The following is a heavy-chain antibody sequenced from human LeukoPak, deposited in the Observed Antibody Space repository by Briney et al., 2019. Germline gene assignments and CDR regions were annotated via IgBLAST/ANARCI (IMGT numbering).Heavy chain of an antibody. CDR2: IYYSGST. V-gene: IGHV4-31*03. CDR1: GGSISSGGYY. Sequence: PSETLSLTCTVSGGSISSGGYYWSWIRQHPGKGLEWIGYIYYSGSTYYNPSLKSRVTISVDTSKNQFSLKLSSVTAADTAVYYCARDSNYDFWSGYGAFDIWGQGTMVTVSS. CDR3: ARDSNYDFWSGYGAFDI. D-gene: IGHD3-3*01. J-gene: IGHJ3*02.